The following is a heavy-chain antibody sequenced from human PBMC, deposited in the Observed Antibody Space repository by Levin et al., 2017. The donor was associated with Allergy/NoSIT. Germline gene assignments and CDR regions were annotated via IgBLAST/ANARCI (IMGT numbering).Heavy chain of an antibody. CDR2: ISGDGVAI. CDR3: AKRNPYCSNNNCLYFFDS. Sequence: GESLKISCAASGFTFSNYAINWVRQAPGKGLEWVSSISGDGVAIHYADSVRGRFTISRDSSKNTVLLQMNSLRAEDTADYYCAKRNPYCSNNNCLYFFDSWGQGTPVTVSS. J-gene: IGHJ4*02. D-gene: IGHD1-20*01. CDR1: GFTFSNYA. V-gene: IGHV3-23*01.